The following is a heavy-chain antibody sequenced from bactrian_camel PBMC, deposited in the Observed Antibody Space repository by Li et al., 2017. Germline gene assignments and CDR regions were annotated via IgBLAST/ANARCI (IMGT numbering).Heavy chain of an antibody. J-gene: IGHJ4*01. CDR2: ISSDGGTK. Sequence: DVQLVESGGGLVHPGESLTLSCATAGFLFSSTSMSWYRSTPGEGLEWVSSISSDGGTKTYVDSVQGRFTISRDNAKDTLYLQMNSLKIEDTAVYYCALGSSRQATMTARGKGTQVTVS. V-gene: IGHV3S42*01. CDR1: GFLFSSTS. D-gene: IGHD3*01.